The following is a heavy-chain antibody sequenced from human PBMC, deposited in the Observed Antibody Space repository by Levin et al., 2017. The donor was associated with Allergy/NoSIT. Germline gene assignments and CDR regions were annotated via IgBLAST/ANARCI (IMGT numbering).Heavy chain of an antibody. V-gene: IGHV4-39*01. Sequence: SETLSLTCTVSGGSIISTSYYWGWIRQPPGKGLEWIGTLYYSVTTYYKPSLWSRVTISVDTSKNQFSLRLTSLTAADTAVYYCASGAADAYHMDVWGTGTTVTVSS. CDR1: GGSIISTSYY. CDR3: ASGAADAYHMDV. D-gene: IGHD4/OR15-4a*01. J-gene: IGHJ6*03. CDR2: LYYSVTT.